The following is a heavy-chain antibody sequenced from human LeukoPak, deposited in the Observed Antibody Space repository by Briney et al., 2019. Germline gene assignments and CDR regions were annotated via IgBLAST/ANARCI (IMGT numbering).Heavy chain of an antibody. CDR2: IYTSGST. CDR3: ARGSITMVRGVINGAYYYYYYMDV. Sequence: PSETLSLTCTVSGGSISSYYWSWIRQPAGKGLEWIGRIYTSGSTNYNPSLKSRVTMSVDTSKNQFPLKLSSVTAADTAVYYCARGSITMVRGVINGAYYYYYYMDVRGKGTTVTVSS. CDR1: GGSISSYY. D-gene: IGHD3-10*01. J-gene: IGHJ6*03. V-gene: IGHV4-4*07.